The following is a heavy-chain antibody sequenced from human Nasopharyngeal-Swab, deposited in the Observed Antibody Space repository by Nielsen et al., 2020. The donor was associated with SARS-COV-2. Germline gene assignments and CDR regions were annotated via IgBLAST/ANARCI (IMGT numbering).Heavy chain of an antibody. CDR1: GYSFTSYW. D-gene: IGHD2-15*01. V-gene: IGHV5-10-1*01. CDR3: ARRAYCSGGSCYSPYYYYMDV. Sequence: GESLKISCKGSGYSFTSYWISWVRQMPGKGLEWMGRIDPSDSYTNYSPSFQGHVTISADKSISTACLQWSSLKASDTAMYYCARRAYCSGGSCYSPYYYYMDVWGKGTTVTVPS. CDR2: IDPSDSYT. J-gene: IGHJ6*03.